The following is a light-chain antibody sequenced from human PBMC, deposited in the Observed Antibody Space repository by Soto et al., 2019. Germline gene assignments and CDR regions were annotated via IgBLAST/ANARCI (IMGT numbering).Light chain of an antibody. J-gene: IGLJ1*01. CDR2: EVT. CDR1: SSDVGSYDL. CDR3: YSYAGSNTYYV. V-gene: IGLV2-23*02. Sequence: QSVLTQPASGSGSPGRSIAISCTGTSSDVGSYDLVSWYQQHPGKAPKLIIYEVTKRPPGVSDRFSGSKSGNTASLTISGLQAEDEADYYCYSYAGSNTYYVFGTGTKVTVL.